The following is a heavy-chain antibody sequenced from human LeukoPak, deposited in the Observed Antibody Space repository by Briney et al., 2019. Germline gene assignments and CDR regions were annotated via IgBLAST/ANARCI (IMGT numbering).Heavy chain of an antibody. Sequence: GGSLRLSCAASGFTFSSYSMNWVRQAPGKGLEWVSYISSSSSTIYYADSVKGRFTISRDNAKNSLYLQMNSLRAEDTAVYYCAKASVGTGYGLDYWGQGTLVTVSS. CDR3: AKASVGTGYGLDY. J-gene: IGHJ4*02. CDR2: ISSSSSTI. D-gene: IGHD2-15*01. V-gene: IGHV3-48*01. CDR1: GFTFSSYS.